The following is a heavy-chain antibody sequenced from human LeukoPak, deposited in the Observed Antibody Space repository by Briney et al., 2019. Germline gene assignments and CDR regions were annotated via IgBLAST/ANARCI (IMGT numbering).Heavy chain of an antibody. CDR3: ASRKLGNDY. CDR2: IYTSGNS. D-gene: IGHD7-27*01. Sequence: SETLSLTCTVSGDSISGYYWSWIRQPAGKGLEWIGRIYTSGNSNYNPSLKSRVTMSVDTSKNQFSLKLTSVTAADTAVYYCASRKLGNDYWGQGTLVTVSS. V-gene: IGHV4-4*07. J-gene: IGHJ4*02. CDR1: GDSISGYY.